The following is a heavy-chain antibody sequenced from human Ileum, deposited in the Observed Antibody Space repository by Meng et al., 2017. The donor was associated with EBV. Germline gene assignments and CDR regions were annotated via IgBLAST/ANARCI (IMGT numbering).Heavy chain of an antibody. CDR2: INHSGST. D-gene: IGHD3-10*01. Sequence: ERLKQWGAGLLKPTEPLNLTCAVYGGSFSGCYWRWLRQPPGKGLEWIGEINHSGSTNYNPSLKSRVTISVDTSKNQFSLKLSSVTAADTAVYYCARGNKVSDRGFDYWGQGTLVTVSS. J-gene: IGHJ4*02. CDR3: ARGNKVSDRGFDY. CDR1: GGSFSGCY. V-gene: IGHV4-34*01.